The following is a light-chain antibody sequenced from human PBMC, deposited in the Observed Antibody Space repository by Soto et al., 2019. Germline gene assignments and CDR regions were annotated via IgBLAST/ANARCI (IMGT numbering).Light chain of an antibody. J-gene: IGKJ3*01. CDR1: QTLLHTTVYNY. Sequence: DIAMTQSPLSLPVTPGEPASISCRSSQTLLHTTVYNYLRWYLQKPGQSPPLLMYLGSDRASGVPHRGGGGGSGTDFTRTISRVAAEDVVVYYCMHALQAPFTFGPGTTVDI. V-gene: IGKV2-28*01. CDR3: MHALQAPFT. CDR2: LGS.